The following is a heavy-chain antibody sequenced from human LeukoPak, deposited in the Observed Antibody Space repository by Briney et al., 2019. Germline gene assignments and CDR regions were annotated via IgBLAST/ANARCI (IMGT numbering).Heavy chain of an antibody. V-gene: IGHV4-30-2*01. Sequence: SQTLSLTCAVSGGSISSGGYSWSWIRQLPGKGLEWIGYIYHSGRTYYNPSLKSRVTISVDRSKNQFSLKLSSVTAADTAVYYCARVLQQLVFDYWGQGTLVTVSS. J-gene: IGHJ4*02. CDR3: ARVLQQLVFDY. CDR1: GGSISSGGYS. CDR2: IYHSGRT. D-gene: IGHD6-13*01.